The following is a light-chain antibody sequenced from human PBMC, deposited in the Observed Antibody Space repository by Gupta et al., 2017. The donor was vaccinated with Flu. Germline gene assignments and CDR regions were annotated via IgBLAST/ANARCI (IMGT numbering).Light chain of an antibody. CDR1: SSNIGSNT. J-gene: IGLJ2*01. CDR2: SNN. Sequence: QSVLTQPPSASGTPGQRVTISCSGSSSNIGSNTVNWYQQLPGTAPKLLIYSNNQRPSGVPDRFSGSKSGTSASLAIRGLQSEDEADYDGAAWDDSLKGVVFGGGTKLTVL. V-gene: IGLV1-44*01. CDR3: AAWDDSLKGVV.